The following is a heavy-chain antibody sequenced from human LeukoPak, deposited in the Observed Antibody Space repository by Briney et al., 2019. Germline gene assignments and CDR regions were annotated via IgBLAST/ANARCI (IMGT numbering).Heavy chain of an antibody. D-gene: IGHD6-13*01. Sequence: GGSLRLSCTASGFTFGGYAMSWVRQAPGKGLEWVSSISGGSEDTYYADSVKGRFTISRDNSKTTLYLQMNSLRAEDTAAYYCARTIVQYSNSWLYFYYGLDVWGQGTTVTVSS. CDR2: ISGGSEDT. CDR1: GFTFGGYA. J-gene: IGHJ6*02. CDR3: ARTIVQYSNSWLYFYYGLDV. V-gene: IGHV3-23*01.